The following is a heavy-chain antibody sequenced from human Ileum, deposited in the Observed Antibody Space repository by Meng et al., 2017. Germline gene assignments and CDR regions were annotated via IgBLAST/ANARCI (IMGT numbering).Heavy chain of an antibody. V-gene: IGHV4-61*01. CDR2: ISYSGST. Sequence: QLRLQESGPGLVKPSETLSLTCTGSSGYVSSGSYYWSWIRHPTGKGVEWIWYISYSGSTDYNPSLQSRVTISIDTSKNQFSLRLSSVTAADTAVYYCARFEIFSGSYCLDYWGQGTLVTVSS. CDR1: SGYVSSGSYY. J-gene: IGHJ4*02. D-gene: IGHD3-9*01. CDR3: ARFEIFSGSYCLDY.